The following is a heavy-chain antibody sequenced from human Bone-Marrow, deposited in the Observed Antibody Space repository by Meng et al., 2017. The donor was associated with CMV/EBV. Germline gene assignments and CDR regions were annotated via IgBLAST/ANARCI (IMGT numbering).Heavy chain of an antibody. J-gene: IGHJ6*02. Sequence: GESLKISCAASGFTFNTFWMTWVRQAPGKGLEWVANIKEDGRGQWYVDSVKGRFTISRDNARKSLYLQMNSLRAEDTAVYYCVRYENLQHGMDVWGQGTTVTGYS. CDR3: VRYENLQHGMDV. CDR1: GFTFNTFW. V-gene: IGHV3-7*01. CDR2: IKEDGRGQ. D-gene: IGHD1-1*01.